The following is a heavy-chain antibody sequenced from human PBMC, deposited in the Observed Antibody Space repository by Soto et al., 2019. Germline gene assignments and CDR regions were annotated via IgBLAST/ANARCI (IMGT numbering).Heavy chain of an antibody. Sequence: QVQLVQSGAEVKKPGSSVKVSCKASGGTFSSYPISWVRQAPGQGLEWMGRIIPILNIANYAQKFQGRVTSTADKSTNTAYMELSSLRSEDTAVYYCARTRAATDSLYWFDPWGQGTLVTVSS. CDR2: IIPILNIA. J-gene: IGHJ5*02. D-gene: IGHD2-21*01. CDR1: GGTFSSYP. V-gene: IGHV1-69*02. CDR3: ARTRAATDSLYWFDP.